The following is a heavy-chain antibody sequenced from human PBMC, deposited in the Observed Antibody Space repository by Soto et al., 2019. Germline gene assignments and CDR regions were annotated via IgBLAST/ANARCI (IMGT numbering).Heavy chain of an antibody. CDR1: GYTFTGYY. J-gene: IGHJ4*02. Sequence: GASVKVSCKASGYTFTGYYMHWVRQAPGQGLEWMGWINPNSGGTNYAQKFQGRVTMTRDTSISTAYMELSRLRSDDTTVYYCASLPNYSDSSGYYSGAVDYWGQGTLVTVSS. V-gene: IGHV1-2*02. D-gene: IGHD3-22*01. CDR3: ASLPNYSDSSGYYSGAVDY. CDR2: INPNSGGT.